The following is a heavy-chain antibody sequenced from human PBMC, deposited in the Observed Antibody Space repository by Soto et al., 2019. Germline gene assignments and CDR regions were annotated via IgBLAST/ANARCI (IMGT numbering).Heavy chain of an antibody. CDR1: GYTFTGYY. V-gene: IGHV1-2*02. Sequence: GASVKVSCKASGYTFTGYYMHWVRQAPGQGLEWMGWINPNSGGTNYAQKFQGRVTMTRDTSISTAYMELSRLRSDDTAVYYCARDGVLLWFGELPSHGTDVWGQGTTVTVSS. CDR2: INPNSGGT. D-gene: IGHD3-10*01. J-gene: IGHJ6*02. CDR3: ARDGVLLWFGELPSHGTDV.